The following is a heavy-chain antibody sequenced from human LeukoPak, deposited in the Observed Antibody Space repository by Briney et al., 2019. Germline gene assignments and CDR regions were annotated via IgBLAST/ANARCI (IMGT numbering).Heavy chain of an antibody. V-gene: IGHV4-59*12. D-gene: IGHD6-13*01. CDR1: GGSISSYY. J-gene: IGHJ5*02. CDR2: IYYSGTT. Sequence: SETLSLTCTVPGGSISSYYWSWIRQPPGKGLEWIGYIYYSGTTNHNPSLKSRVTISVDTSKNQFSLELSSVTAADTAVYYCARDLQYLKQQLRWFDPWGQGTLVTVSS. CDR3: ARDLQYLKQQLRWFDP.